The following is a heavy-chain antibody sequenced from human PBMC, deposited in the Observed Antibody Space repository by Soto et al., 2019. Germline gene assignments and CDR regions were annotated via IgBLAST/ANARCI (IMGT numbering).Heavy chain of an antibody. D-gene: IGHD3-10*01. CDR2: ISWNGAAT. V-gene: IGHV3-9*01. J-gene: IGHJ4*02. Sequence: DVQLVESGGGLVQPGGSLRLSCAASGFTFDDYAIHWVRQAPGKGLEWVSGISWNGAATGYMNSVKGRFSISRDNTKNTLYLQMHSLRSEDTAVYYCANLPLYGSGFDCWGQGTLVTVSS. CDR1: GFTFDDYA. CDR3: ANLPLYGSGFDC.